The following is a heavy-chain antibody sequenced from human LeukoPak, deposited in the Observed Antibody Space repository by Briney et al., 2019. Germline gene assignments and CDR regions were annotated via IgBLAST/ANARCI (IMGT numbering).Heavy chain of an antibody. CDR2: IKPDGFEK. D-gene: IGHD5-12*01. J-gene: IGHJ4*02. CDR3: ARVLGSVATYYFGS. CDR1: GFTFSPYW. V-gene: IGHV3-7*01. Sequence: PGGSLRLSCAASGFTFSPYWMSWVRQAPGKGLEWVANIKPDGFEKSYVDSVKSRFTISRDDARNSLYLQMNSLRAEDTAVYYCARVLGSVATYYFGSWGQGTLVTVSS.